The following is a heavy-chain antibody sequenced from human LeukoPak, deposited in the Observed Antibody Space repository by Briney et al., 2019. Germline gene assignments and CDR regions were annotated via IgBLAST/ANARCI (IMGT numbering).Heavy chain of an antibody. CDR3: ATDSRTSYYYDSSGL. V-gene: IGHV3-23*01. J-gene: IGHJ4*02. D-gene: IGHD3-22*01. CDR1: GFTFSSYA. CDR2: ISGSGGST. Sequence: GGSLRLSCAASGFTFSSYAMSWVRQAPGKGLEWVSSISGSGGSTYYADSVKGRFTISRDNSKNTLYLQMNSLRAEDTAVYYCATDSRTSYYYDSSGLWGQGTLVTVSS.